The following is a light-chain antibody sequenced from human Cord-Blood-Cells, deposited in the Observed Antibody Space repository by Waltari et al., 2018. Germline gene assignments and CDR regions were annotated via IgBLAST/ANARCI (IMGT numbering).Light chain of an antibody. CDR2: EVS. V-gene: IGLV2-8*01. CDR3: SSYAGSNNLV. Sequence: SILTQSPSASGSPAQSVPIPCPGTSIDVCGYNSVSWYQQHPGKAPKLMIYEVSKRPSGVPDRFSGSKSGNTASLTVSGLQAEDEADYYCSSYAGSNNLVFGGGTKLTVL. J-gene: IGLJ3*02. CDR1: SIDVCGYNS.